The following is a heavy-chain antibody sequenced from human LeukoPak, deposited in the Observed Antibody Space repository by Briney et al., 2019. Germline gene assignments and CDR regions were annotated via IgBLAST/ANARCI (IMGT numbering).Heavy chain of an antibody. D-gene: IGHD3-22*01. V-gene: IGHV1-2*02. J-gene: IGHJ3*02. CDR2: VNPNSGDT. CDR3: ARAGDYYDSRGYCDI. CDR1: GYTFANYY. Sequence: ASVKVSCKPSGYTFANYYILWVRQAPGQGLEWMGWVNPNSGDTYYAQKFQGRVTMTRDTSTSTVYMELSSLRSDDTAVYYCARAGDYYDSRGYCDIWGQGTMVTVSS.